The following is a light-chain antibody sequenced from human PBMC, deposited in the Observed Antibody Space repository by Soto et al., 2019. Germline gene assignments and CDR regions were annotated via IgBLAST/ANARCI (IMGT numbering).Light chain of an antibody. V-gene: IGKV1-39*01. CDR2: AAA. CDR1: QSITTY. J-gene: IGKJ4*01. CDR3: QQIYSAPLT. Sequence: DTQMTQTPSSLSASVGDRVTITCRASQSITTYLNWYRQKPGKAPKLLIYAAASLQSGVPSRFSGSGSEKEFTLSISSLQPEDFATYFCQQIYSAPLTFGGGTKVDIK.